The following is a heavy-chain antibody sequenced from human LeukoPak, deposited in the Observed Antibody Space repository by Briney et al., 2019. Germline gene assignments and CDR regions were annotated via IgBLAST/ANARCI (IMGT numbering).Heavy chain of an antibody. J-gene: IGHJ4*02. V-gene: IGHV6-1*01. CDR3: ARDLVRGVFDY. CDR2: TYYRSKWYN. D-gene: IGHD3-10*01. CDR1: GDSVSSNSAA. Sequence: SQTLSLTCDISGDSVSSNSAAWNCIMQSPSRGLEWLGRTYYRSKWYNDYAVSMKSRLTINPDTSKNQFSLHLSSVTAADTAVYYCARDLVRGVFDYWGQGTLVTVSP.